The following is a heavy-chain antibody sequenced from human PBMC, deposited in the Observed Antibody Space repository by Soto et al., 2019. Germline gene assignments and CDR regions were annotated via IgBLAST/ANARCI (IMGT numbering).Heavy chain of an antibody. CDR1: GYSFTSYW. CDR3: ARHNYFDWQYNWFDP. J-gene: IGHJ5*02. D-gene: IGHD3-9*01. Sequence: GESLKISCKGSGYSFTSYWISWVRQMPGKGLEWMGRIDPSDSYTNYSPSFQGHVTISADKSISTAYLQWSSLKASDTAMYYCARHNYFDWQYNWFDPWGQGALVTVSS. V-gene: IGHV5-10-1*01. CDR2: IDPSDSYT.